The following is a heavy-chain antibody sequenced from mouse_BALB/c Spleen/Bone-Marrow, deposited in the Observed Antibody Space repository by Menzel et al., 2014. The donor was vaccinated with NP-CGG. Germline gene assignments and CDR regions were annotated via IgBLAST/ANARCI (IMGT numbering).Heavy chain of an antibody. J-gene: IGHJ4*01. CDR3: ARPTIYYDNGGYAKDY. D-gene: IGHD2-4*01. Sequence: EVQLVEFGGGLAQPGGSLKLSCAISGFTFSDYYMYWARHSPEKRLYWVAYISNGCGSTYYPDTVKGRFTISRENAKNNLYLQINRLNSEDTAMYYCARPTIYYDNGGYAKDYWGQGTSVTGTS. V-gene: IGHV5-12*02. CDR1: GFTFSDYY. CDR2: ISNGCGST.